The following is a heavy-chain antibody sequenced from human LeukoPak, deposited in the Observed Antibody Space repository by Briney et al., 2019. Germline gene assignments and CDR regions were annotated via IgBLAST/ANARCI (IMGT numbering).Heavy chain of an antibody. J-gene: IGHJ6*03. CDR1: GVTFSDYA. CDR3: ARDRGSSGWYGHYYYYYMDV. V-gene: IGHV1-69*10. CDR2: FIPILDTA. Sequence: GASVKVSCKASGVTFSDYALNWVRQAPGQGLEWMGVFIPILDTANSTQKFQGRVTITADKSTSTAYMELSSLRSEDTAVYYCARDRGSSGWYGHYYYYYMDVWGKGTTVTVSS. D-gene: IGHD6-19*01.